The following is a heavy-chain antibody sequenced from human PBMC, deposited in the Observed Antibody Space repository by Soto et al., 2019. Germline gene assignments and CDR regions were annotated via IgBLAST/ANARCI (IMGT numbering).Heavy chain of an antibody. V-gene: IGHV4-34*01. CDR3: ARGAGNTMVRGVIITNWFDP. J-gene: IGHJ5*02. CDR1: GGSFSGYY. D-gene: IGHD3-10*01. Sequence: QVQLQQWGAGLLKPSETLSLTCAVYGGSFSGYYWSWIRQPPGKGLEWIGEINHSGSTNYNPSLKSRVTKSVDTSKNQFSLKLSSVTAADTAVYYCARGAGNTMVRGVIITNWFDPWGQGTLVTVSS. CDR2: INHSGST.